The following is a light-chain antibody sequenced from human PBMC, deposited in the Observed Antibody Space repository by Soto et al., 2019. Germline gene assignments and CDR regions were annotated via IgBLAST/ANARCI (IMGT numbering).Light chain of an antibody. V-gene: IGKV2-30*01. CDR1: QSLVYSDGITY. J-gene: IGKJ2*02. Sequence: DVVMTQSPLSLPVTLGQPASISCRSSQSLVYSDGITYLNWFQQRPGQSPRRLIYKVSNRDSGVPDRFSGSGSGTDFSLKISRVEAEDLGVYYCMQGTHWPSTFGQGTKLEIK. CDR2: KVS. CDR3: MQGTHWPST.